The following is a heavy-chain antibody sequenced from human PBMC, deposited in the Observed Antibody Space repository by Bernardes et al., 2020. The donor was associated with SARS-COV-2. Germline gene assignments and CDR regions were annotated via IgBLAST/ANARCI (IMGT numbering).Heavy chain of an antibody. V-gene: IGHV1-18*01. CDR2: ISGYNGDT. CDR3: ARDYCSTTSCYLKDAFDI. D-gene: IGHD2-2*01. CDR1: GYTFTSYG. Sequence: ASVKVSCKASGYTFTSYGITWVRQAPGQGLEWMGWISGYNGDTNYAQKLQGRVTMTTDTSTSTAYMELRSLRSDDTAVYYCARDYCSTTSCYLKDAFDIWGQGTMVTVSS. J-gene: IGHJ3*02.